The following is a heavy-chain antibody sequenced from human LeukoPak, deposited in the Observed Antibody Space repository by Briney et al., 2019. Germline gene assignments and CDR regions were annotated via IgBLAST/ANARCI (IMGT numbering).Heavy chain of an antibody. J-gene: IGHJ5*02. CDR3: ARDIHCSSTSCYGSWFDP. CDR1: GGSISSGGYY. D-gene: IGHD2-2*01. V-gene: IGHV4-31*03. CDR2: IYYSGST. Sequence: PSQTLSLTCTVSGGSISSGGYYWSWIRQHPGKGLEWIGYIYYSGSTYYNPSLKSRVTISVDTSKYQFSLKLSSVTAADTAVYYCARDIHCSSTSCYGSWFDPWGQGTLVTVSS.